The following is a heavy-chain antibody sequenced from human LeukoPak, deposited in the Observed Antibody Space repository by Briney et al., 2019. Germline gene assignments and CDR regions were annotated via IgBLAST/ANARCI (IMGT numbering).Heavy chain of an antibody. CDR1: GFTFSSYS. D-gene: IGHD1-26*01. V-gene: IGHV3-21*01. J-gene: IGHJ4*02. CDR3: ARGFLRVGATVDY. Sequence: GGSLRLSCAASGFTFSSYSMNWVRQAPGKGLEWVSSISSSSSYIYYADSVKGRFTISRDNAKNSLYLQMNSLRAEDTAVYYCARGFLRVGATVDYWGQGTLVTVSS. CDR2: ISSSSSYI.